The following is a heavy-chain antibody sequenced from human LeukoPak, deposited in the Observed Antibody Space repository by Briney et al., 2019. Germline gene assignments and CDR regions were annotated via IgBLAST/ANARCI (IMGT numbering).Heavy chain of an antibody. CDR1: GLITDDYA. V-gene: IGHV3-43*02. D-gene: IGHD1-26*01. J-gene: IGHJ5*02. CDR3: VRESERSGWFDH. Sequence: PGGSLRLSCAAPGLITDDYAIHWVRQAPGKGLEWVSPISGDGGSTFYADSVRGRFTISRDNSKNSLSLQMSSLRSEDTALYFCVRESERSGWFDHWGQGTLVTVSS. CDR2: ISGDGGST.